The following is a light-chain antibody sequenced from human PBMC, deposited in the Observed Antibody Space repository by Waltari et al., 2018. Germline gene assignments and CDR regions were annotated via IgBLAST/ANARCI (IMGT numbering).Light chain of an antibody. CDR3: ASWDESHYV. Sequence: QSVLTQPPSVSATPWPRVTIPCSGSRANLGSNYLYWYQQPPGTAPKPLIYRNHERPSRVPDRFAASKYGTTASLVINELRSEDEGIYYCASWDESHYVFGPGTTVTVL. CDR2: RNH. J-gene: IGLJ1*01. CDR1: RANLGSNY. V-gene: IGLV1-47*01.